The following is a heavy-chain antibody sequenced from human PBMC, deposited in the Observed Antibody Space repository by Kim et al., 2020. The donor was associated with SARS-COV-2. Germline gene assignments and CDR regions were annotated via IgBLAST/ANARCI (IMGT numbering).Heavy chain of an antibody. V-gene: IGHV4-39*01. D-gene: IGHD2-15*01. J-gene: IGHJ4*02. CDR3: SIGVVVAAFFDY. Sequence: YHNPPLTRRVPISVDTSKNPFSLKLSSVTAADTAVYYCSIGVVVAAFFDYWGQGTLVTVSS.